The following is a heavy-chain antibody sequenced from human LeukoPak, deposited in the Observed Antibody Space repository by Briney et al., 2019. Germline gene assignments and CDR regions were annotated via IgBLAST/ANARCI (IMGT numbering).Heavy chain of an antibody. V-gene: IGHV1-69*04. D-gene: IGHD5-12*01. Sequence: GASVKVSCKASGGTFSSYAISWVRQAPGQGLEWMGRIIPILGIANYAQKFQGRVTITADKSTSTAYMELSSLRSEDTAVYYCARGDVDIVPTIDFDYWGQRTLVTVSS. CDR3: ARGDVDIVPTIDFDY. CDR2: IIPILGIA. CDR1: GGTFSSYA. J-gene: IGHJ4*02.